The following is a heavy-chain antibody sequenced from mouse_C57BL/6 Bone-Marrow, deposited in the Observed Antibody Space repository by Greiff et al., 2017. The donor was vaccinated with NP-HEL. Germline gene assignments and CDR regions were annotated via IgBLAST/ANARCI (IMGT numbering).Heavy chain of an antibody. CDR2: IDPEDGET. V-gene: IGHV14-2*01. D-gene: IGHD1-1*01. J-gene: IGHJ2*01. Sequence: VHVKQSGAELVKPGASVKLSCTASGFNIKDYYMHWVKQRTEQGLEWIGRIDPEDGETKYAPKFQGKATITADTSSNTAYLQLSSLTSEDTAVYYCARGPITTVVSTNYFDYWGQGTTLTVSS. CDR1: GFNIKDYY. CDR3: ARGPITTVVSTNYFDY.